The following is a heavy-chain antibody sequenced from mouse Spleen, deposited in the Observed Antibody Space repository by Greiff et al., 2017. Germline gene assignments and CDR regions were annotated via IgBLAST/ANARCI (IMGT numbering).Heavy chain of an antibody. CDR2: INPNNGGT. V-gene: IGHV1-22*01. J-gene: IGHJ2*01. Sequence: EVQLQQSGPELVKPGASVKMSCKASGYTFTDYNMHWVKQSHGKSLEWIGYINPNNGGTSYNQKFKGKATLTADKSSSTAYMQLSSLTSEDSAVYFCARYFEEDYFDYWGQGTTLTVSS. CDR3: ARYFEEDYFDY. CDR1: GYTFTDYN.